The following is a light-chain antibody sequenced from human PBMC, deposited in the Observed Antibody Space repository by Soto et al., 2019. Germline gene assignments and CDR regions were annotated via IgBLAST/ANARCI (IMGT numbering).Light chain of an antibody. CDR2: TND. CDR1: SSNIGTSS. V-gene: IGLV1-44*01. CDR3: TVEDYSLNGHV. J-gene: IGLJ1*01. Sequence: QPVLTQPPSAIGTPGQTVTIPCSGSSSNIGTSSVHWYKHLPGTAPKPLIYTNDQRPSGVPDRFSGSKSGTSASLAISGLQSEYVSDDYGTVEDYSLNGHVFLAVTKVT.